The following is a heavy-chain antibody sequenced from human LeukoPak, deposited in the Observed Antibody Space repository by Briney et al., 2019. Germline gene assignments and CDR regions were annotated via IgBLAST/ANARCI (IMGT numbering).Heavy chain of an antibody. CDR1: GFTFSSYA. V-gene: IGHV3-23*01. D-gene: IGHD3-16*02. J-gene: IGHJ4*02. Sequence: PGGSLRLSCAASGFTFSSYAMSWVRQAPGKGLEWVSAISGSGDSTYYADSVKGRFTISRDNSKNTLYLQMNSLRAEDTAVYYCAIEERLRLGELSLEPPFDYWGQGTLVTVSS. CDR3: AIEERLRLGELSLEPPFDY. CDR2: ISGSGDST.